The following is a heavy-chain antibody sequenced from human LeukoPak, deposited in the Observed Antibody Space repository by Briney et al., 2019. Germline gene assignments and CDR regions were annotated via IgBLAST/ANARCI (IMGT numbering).Heavy chain of an antibody. CDR1: GFTFSTYA. D-gene: IGHD3-22*01. V-gene: IGHV3-23*01. CDR3: AKRPRDSSGYYLGAFDA. J-gene: IGHJ3*01. CDR2: IGASGVDT. Sequence: GSLRLSCVASGFTFSTYAMTWVRQAPGQGLDWVSVIGASGVDTYYADSVKGRFIISRDNSKNTLYLHMSSLRAEDTAVYFCAKRPRDSSGYYLGAFDAWGQGTTVTVSS.